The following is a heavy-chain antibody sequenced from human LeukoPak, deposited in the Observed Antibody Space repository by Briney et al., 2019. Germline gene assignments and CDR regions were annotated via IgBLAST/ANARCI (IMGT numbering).Heavy chain of an antibody. J-gene: IGHJ3*02. CDR1: GFSFSDHY. D-gene: IGHD3-22*01. Sequence: GGSLRLSCEASGFSFSDHYMSWVRQAPGKGLEWISYISSSGTYTTYTDSVKGRFTVSRDSAKKSLYLQMNSLRVEDTALYYCAREDSSGAFDIWGQGTMVTVSS. V-gene: IGHV3-11*06. CDR2: ISSSGTYT. CDR3: AREDSSGAFDI.